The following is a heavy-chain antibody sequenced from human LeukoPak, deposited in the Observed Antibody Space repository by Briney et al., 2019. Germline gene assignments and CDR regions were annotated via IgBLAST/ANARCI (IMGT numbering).Heavy chain of an antibody. D-gene: IGHD1-26*01. V-gene: IGHV3-23*01. J-gene: IGHJ4*02. CDR1: GFTFSTYA. CDR2: ISTSGDRT. CDR3: ARSAVGTSCCTAVDY. Sequence: GGSLRLSCAASGFTFSTYAMTWVRQAPGKELEWVSGISTSGDRTYYADSVKGRFTISGDNSKNMLYLQMNSLRAEDTAEYYCARSAVGTSCCTAVDYWGQGTLVTVSS.